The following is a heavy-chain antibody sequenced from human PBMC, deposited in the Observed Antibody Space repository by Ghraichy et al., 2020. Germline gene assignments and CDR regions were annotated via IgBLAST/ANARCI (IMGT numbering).Heavy chain of an antibody. CDR3: ARGSGDFWSGYYSNFPDY. D-gene: IGHD3-3*01. V-gene: IGHV3-53*01. Sequence: GGPLRLSCAASGFTVSSNYMSWVRQAPGKGLEWVSVIYSGGSTYYADSVKGRFTISRDNSKNTLYLQMNSLRAEDTAVYYCARGSGDFWSGYYSNFPDYWGQGTLVTVSS. CDR1: GFTVSSNY. CDR2: IYSGGST. J-gene: IGHJ4*02.